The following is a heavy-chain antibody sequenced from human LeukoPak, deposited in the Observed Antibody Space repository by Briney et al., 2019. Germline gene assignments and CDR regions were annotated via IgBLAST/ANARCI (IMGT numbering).Heavy chain of an antibody. D-gene: IGHD1-26*01. CDR2: ISGSGGST. J-gene: IGHJ4*02. Sequence: GGSLRLSCAASGFTFNSYWMHWVRQAPGKGLEWVSAISGSGGSTYYADSVKGRFTISRDNSKNTLYLQMNSLRAEDTAVYYCAKRGAEVGATVAPGDYWGQGTLVTVSS. V-gene: IGHV3-23*01. CDR1: GFTFNSYW. CDR3: AKRGAEVGATVAPGDY.